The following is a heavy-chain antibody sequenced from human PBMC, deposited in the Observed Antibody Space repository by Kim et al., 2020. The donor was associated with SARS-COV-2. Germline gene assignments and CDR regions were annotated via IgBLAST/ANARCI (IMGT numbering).Heavy chain of an antibody. CDR2: ISGSGGST. CDR3: AKDSNFWSGYYLGSVFDY. V-gene: IGHV3-23*01. J-gene: IGHJ4*02. D-gene: IGHD3-3*01. Sequence: GGSLRLSCAASGFTFSSYAMSWVRQAPGKGLEWVSDISGSGGSTYYADSVKGRFTISRDNSKNTLYLQMNSLRAEDTAVYYCAKDSNFWSGYYLGSVFDYWGQGTLVTVSS. CDR1: GFTFSSYA.